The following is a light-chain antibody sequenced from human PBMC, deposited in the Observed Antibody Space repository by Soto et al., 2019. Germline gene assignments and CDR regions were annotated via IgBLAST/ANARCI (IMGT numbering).Light chain of an antibody. Sequence: QSVLTQPPSVSGAPGQRVTISCTGSSSNIGAGYDVHWYQQLPGTAPKLLIYGNSNRPSGVPDRFSCSKSGTSASLAITGHQSEDEADYYCQSYDSSLSGPRVFGTGTKVTVL. CDR3: QSYDSSLSGPRV. J-gene: IGLJ1*01. CDR1: SSNIGAGYD. CDR2: GNS. V-gene: IGLV1-40*01.